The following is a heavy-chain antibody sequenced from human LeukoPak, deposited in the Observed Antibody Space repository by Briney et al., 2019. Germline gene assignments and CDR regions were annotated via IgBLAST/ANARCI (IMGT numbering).Heavy chain of an antibody. J-gene: IGHJ4*02. V-gene: IGHV3-21*01. D-gene: IGHD3-10*01. CDR1: GFTFSSYS. CDR3: ARDPYGSGSYYNANFDY. Sequence: GGSLRLSCAASGFTFSSYSMNWVRQAPGKGLEWVSSISSSSSYIYYADSVKGRFTISRDNAKNSLYLQMNSLRAEDTAVYYCARDPYGSGSYYNANFDYWGQGTLVTVSS. CDR2: ISSSSSYI.